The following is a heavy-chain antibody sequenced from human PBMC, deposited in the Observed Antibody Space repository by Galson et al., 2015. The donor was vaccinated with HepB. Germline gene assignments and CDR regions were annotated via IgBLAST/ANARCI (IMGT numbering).Heavy chain of an antibody. CDR3: TTDHLVPVVQGAGMVRGGYYYYYGMDV. Sequence: SLRLSCAASGFTFSNAWMSWVRQAPGKGLEWVGRIKSKTDGGTTDYAAPVKGRFTISRDDSKNTLYLQMNSLKTEDTAVYYCTTDHLVPVVQGAGMVRGGYYYYYGMDVWGQGTTVTVSS. J-gene: IGHJ6*02. V-gene: IGHV3-15*01. CDR2: IKSKTDGGTT. D-gene: IGHD3-10*01. CDR1: GFTFSNAW.